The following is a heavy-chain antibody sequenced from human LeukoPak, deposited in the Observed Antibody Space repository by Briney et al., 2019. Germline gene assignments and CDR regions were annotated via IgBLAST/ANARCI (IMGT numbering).Heavy chain of an antibody. CDR1: GVSISSSNSY. J-gene: IGHJ4*02. D-gene: IGHD3/OR15-3a*01. Sequence: SETLSLTCTVSGVSISSSNSYWGWIRQPPGKGLEWIGSIYYSGNTYYNASLKSQVSISIDTPKNQFSLRLTSVTAADTAVYYCARQTGSGLFILPGGQGTLVTVFS. CDR3: ARQTGSGLFILP. CDR2: IYYSGNT. V-gene: IGHV4-39*01.